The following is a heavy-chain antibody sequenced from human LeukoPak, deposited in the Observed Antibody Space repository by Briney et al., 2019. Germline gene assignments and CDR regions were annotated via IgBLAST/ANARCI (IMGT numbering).Heavy chain of an antibody. V-gene: IGHV1-2*02. Sequence: ASVKVSCKASGYTFTGYYMHRVRQAPGQGLEWMGWINPNNGVTNYAQKFQGRVTMTRDTSISTAYMELSRLRSDDTAVYYCARRRIAAAAVFDYWGQGTLVTVSS. CDR3: ARRRIAAAAVFDY. CDR2: INPNNGVT. J-gene: IGHJ4*02. CDR1: GYTFTGYY. D-gene: IGHD6-13*01.